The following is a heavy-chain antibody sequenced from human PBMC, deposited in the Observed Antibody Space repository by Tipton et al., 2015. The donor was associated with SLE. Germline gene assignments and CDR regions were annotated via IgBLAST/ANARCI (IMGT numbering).Heavy chain of an antibody. CDR3: ARVDGYDYVWGSYRQFDY. Sequence: SLRLSCAASGFTFSSYGMHWVRQAPGKGLEWVSAISGGGGSTYYADSVKGRFTISRDNSKNSLYLQMNSLRAEDTAVYYCARVDGYDYVWGSYRQFDYWGQGTLVTVSS. CDR1: GFTFSSYG. D-gene: IGHD3-16*02. J-gene: IGHJ4*02. CDR2: ISGGGGST. V-gene: IGHV3-23*01.